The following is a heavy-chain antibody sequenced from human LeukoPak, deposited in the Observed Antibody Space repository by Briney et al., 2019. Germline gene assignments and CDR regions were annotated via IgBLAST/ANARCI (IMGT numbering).Heavy chain of an antibody. CDR2: IYTSGST. D-gene: IGHD6-13*01. V-gene: IGHV4-61*02. Sequence: SQTLSLTCTVSGGSISSGSYYWSWIRQPAGKGLEWIGRIYTSGSTNYNPSLKSRVTISVDTSKNQFSLKLSSVTAADTAVYYCARGGIAAEDYWGQGTLVTVSS. CDR1: GGSISSGSYY. J-gene: IGHJ4*02. CDR3: ARGGIAAEDY.